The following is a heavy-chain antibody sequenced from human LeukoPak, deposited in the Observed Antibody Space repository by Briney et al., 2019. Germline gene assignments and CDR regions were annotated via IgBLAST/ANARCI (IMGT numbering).Heavy chain of an antibody. V-gene: IGHV1-69*05. CDR2: IIPIFGTA. D-gene: IGHD1-1*01. CDR3: AREGTGTTGRFDP. J-gene: IGHJ5*02. CDR1: GGTFSSYA. Sequence: SVKVSCKASGGTFSSYAISWVRQAPGQGLEWMGGIIPIFGTANYAQKFQGRVTITTDESTSTAYMELSSLRSEDTAVYYCAREGTGTTGRFDPWGQGTLVTVSS.